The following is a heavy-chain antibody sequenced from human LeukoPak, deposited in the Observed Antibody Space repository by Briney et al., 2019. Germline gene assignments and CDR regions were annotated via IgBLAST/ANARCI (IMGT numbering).Heavy chain of an antibody. CDR3: ASGTTDIVVVPATLRNYYFDY. J-gene: IGHJ4*02. D-gene: IGHD2-2*01. CDR1: GYTFTSYD. V-gene: IGHV1-69*06. Sequence: AASVKVSCKASGYTFTSYDINWVRQATGQGLEWMGGIIPMLGTPNYAQKFQGRVTITADKSTSTAYMDLSSLRSEDTAVYYCASGTTDIVVVPATLRNYYFDYWGQGTLVTVSS. CDR2: IIPMLGTP.